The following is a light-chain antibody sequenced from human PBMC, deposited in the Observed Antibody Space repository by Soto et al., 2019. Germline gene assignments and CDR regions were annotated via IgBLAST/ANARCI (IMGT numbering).Light chain of an antibody. CDR2: STS. CDR3: QQSFSVPIT. V-gene: IGKV1-39*01. J-gene: IGKJ5*01. CDR1: QSIAGY. Sequence: DIQMTQSPSSLSASVGDRVTITCRASQSIAGYLSWYQQRPGKAPKFLIYSTSNLQRGVPSRFIGSGSGTDFSLTINGLQPEDFATYFCQQSFSVPITFGQGTRLEIK.